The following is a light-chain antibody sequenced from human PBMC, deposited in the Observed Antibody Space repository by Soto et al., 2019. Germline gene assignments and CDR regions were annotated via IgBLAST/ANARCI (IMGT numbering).Light chain of an antibody. CDR3: MQALQTPLA. J-gene: IGKJ4*01. V-gene: IGKV2-28*01. Sequence: EIVMIQSALSLPVTPVEPASISCRSSQTLLYSNVYNYLDWYLQLPGQSAQLLFSLGSNRSSGVPVRFSGSGSGTDFTLKISRVEAEDVWVYSSMQALQTPLAFGGGTRWIS. CDR1: QTLLYSNVYNY. CDR2: LGS.